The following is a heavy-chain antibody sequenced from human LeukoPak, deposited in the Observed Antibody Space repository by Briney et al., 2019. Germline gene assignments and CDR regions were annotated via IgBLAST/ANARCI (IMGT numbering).Heavy chain of an antibody. Sequence: GGSLRLSCAASGFTFSSYAMSWVRQAPGKGLEWVSATSGSGGSTYYADSVKGRFTISRDNSKNTLYLQMNSLRAEDTAVYYCANLKGSGTGYYNSLWFDPWGQGTLVTVSS. V-gene: IGHV3-23*01. CDR2: TSGSGGST. CDR3: ANLKGSGTGYYNSLWFDP. CDR1: GFTFSSYA. J-gene: IGHJ5*02. D-gene: IGHD3-9*01.